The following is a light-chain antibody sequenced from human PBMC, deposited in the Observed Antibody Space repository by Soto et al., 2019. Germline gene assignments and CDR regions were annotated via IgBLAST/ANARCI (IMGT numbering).Light chain of an antibody. CDR2: AAS. Sequence: DIQMTQSPSSVAASIGDRVTITCRASQGIRNWLAWYQQTPGKAPELLIFAASSMQSGVPSRFSGRGSGTEFTLTIDSLQPEDVATYYCQHYNSYSEALGQGTKVDIK. J-gene: IGKJ1*01. V-gene: IGKV1D-12*01. CDR3: QHYNSYSEA. CDR1: QGIRNW.